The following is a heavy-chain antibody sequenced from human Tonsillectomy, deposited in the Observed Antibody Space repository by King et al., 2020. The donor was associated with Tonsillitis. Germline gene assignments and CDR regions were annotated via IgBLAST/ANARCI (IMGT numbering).Heavy chain of an antibody. CDR1: GFTSSIYG. CDR2: IRYDGTNK. CDR3: ALQSGSETYYPYPFDY. J-gene: IGHJ4*02. Sequence: VQLVESGGGVVQPGGSLRLSCAASGFTSSIYGIHWVRQAPGKGLEWVAFIRYDGTNKYYADSVKGRFNISRDNSENTLYLQMNSLRAEDTAVYYCALQSGSETYYPYPFDYWVQGTLVTVPS. V-gene: IGHV3-30*02. D-gene: IGHD3-10*01.